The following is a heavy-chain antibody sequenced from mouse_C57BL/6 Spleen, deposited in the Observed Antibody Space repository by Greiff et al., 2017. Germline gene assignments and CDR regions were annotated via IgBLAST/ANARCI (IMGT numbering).Heavy chain of an antibody. Sequence: EVQLQESGPGLVKPSQSLSLTCSVTGYSITSGYYWNWIRQFPGNKLEWMGYISYDGSNNYNPSLKNRISITRDTSKNQFFLKLNSVTTEDTATYYCASSHGQFDYWGQGTTLTVSS. J-gene: IGHJ2*01. CDR2: ISYDGSN. D-gene: IGHD6-1*01. V-gene: IGHV3-6*01. CDR1: GYSITSGYY. CDR3: ASSHGQFDY.